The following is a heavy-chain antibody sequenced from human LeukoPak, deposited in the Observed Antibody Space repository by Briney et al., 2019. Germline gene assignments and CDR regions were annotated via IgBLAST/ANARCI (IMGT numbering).Heavy chain of an antibody. D-gene: IGHD6-6*01. J-gene: IGHJ4*02. CDR2: IYSSGST. CDR3: TRAEFSNSFDD. CDR1: GFTVISNY. V-gene: IGHV3-53*01. Sequence: PGGSLRLSCAASGFTVISNYMGWVRQTPGRSLEWVAFIYSSGSTYYAESAEGRFTIFRDSSKNTLYLEMTSLRVEDTAVYYCTRAEFSNSFDDWGQGTLVIVSS.